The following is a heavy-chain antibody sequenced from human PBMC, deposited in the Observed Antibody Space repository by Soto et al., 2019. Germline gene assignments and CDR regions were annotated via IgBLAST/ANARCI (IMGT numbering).Heavy chain of an antibody. D-gene: IGHD6-19*01. CDR3: AKDRGWSSADLDY. V-gene: IGHV3-30*18. J-gene: IGHJ4*02. CDR2: ISYDGSNK. Sequence: GGSLRLSCAASGFTLSSLGMHWVRQAPGKGLEWVALISYDGSNKYYADSVKGRFTISRDKSKNTLYLQMNSLRAEDTAVYYCAKDRGWSSADLDYWGQGTMVTVSS. CDR1: GFTLSSLG.